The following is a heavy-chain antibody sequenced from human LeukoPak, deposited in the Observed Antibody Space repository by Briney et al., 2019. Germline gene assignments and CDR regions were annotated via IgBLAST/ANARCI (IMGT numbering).Heavy chain of an antibody. J-gene: IGHJ6*02. CDR1: GFIFSQYS. D-gene: IGHD1-14*01. CDR3: ARDGMATRYYYGMDV. CDR2: ISYDGSNK. Sequence: PGGSLRLSCAASGFIFSQYSMNWVRQAPGKGLEWVAVISYDGSNKYYADSVKGRFTISRDNSKNTLYLQMNSLRAEDTAVYYCARDGMATRYYYGMDVWGQGTTVTVSS. V-gene: IGHV3-30-3*01.